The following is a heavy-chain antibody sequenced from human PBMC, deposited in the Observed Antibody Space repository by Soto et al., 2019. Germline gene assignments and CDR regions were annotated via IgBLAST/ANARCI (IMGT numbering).Heavy chain of an antibody. J-gene: IGHJ4*02. Sequence: QVQLQESGPGLVKSSETLSLTCTVSGGSISSYYWSWIRQPPGKGLEWIGFIFYSGSTSYNPSLTSRVTISIDTSENQFSLKLSAVTAADTAVYYCASMIGDPVLSFDSWGQGTLVAVSS. D-gene: IGHD3-10*02. CDR2: IFYSGST. V-gene: IGHV4-59*01. CDR1: GGSISSYY. CDR3: ASMIGDPVLSFDS.